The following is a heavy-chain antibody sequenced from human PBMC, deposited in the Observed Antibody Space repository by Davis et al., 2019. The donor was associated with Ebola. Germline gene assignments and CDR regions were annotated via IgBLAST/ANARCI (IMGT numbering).Heavy chain of an antibody. V-gene: IGHV4-31*03. CDR1: GGSISSGGYY. CDR2: IYYSGST. D-gene: IGHD3-3*01. J-gene: IGHJ4*02. CDR3: AREGTVLRFLEWLLFDY. Sequence: SETLSLTCTVSGGSISSGGYYWSWIRQHPGKGLEWIGYIYYSGSTYYNPSLKSRVTISVDTSKNQFSLKLSSVTAADTAGYYCAREGTVLRFLEWLLFDYWGQGTLVTVSS.